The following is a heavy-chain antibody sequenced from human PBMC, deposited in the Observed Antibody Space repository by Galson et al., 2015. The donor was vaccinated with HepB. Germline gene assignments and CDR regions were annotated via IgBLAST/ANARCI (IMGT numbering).Heavy chain of an antibody. CDR1: GFIFDDFG. CDR2: ITGNGGST. CDR3: ARDHVGTGYYYFDY. Sequence: SLRLSCAASGFIFDDFGMSWVRQAPGKGLEWVSGITGNGGSTGYVDSVKGRVTISRDNAKSSLYLQMNSLRAEDTALYYCARDHVGTGYYYFDYWGQGILVTVSS. V-gene: IGHV3-20*04. D-gene: IGHD3/OR15-3a*01. J-gene: IGHJ4*02.